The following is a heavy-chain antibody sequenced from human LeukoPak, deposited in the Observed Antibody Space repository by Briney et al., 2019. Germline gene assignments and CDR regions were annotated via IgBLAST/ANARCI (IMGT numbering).Heavy chain of an antibody. CDR1: GYTFTVYY. V-gene: IGHV1-2*02. Sequence: ASVKVSCKPSGYTFTVYYLHWVRQAPGQGLELMGCINPNTGATIYAEKFQGRFTMTRDTSIDTAYMEMRSMRSDDTAVYYCARDRVGSGWPRPWYFEFWGQGTLITVSS. CDR2: INPNTGAT. J-gene: IGHJ4*02. CDR3: ARDRVGSGWPRPWYFEF. D-gene: IGHD6-19*01.